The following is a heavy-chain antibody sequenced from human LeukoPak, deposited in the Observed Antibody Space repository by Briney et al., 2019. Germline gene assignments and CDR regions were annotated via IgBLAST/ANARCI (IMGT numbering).Heavy chain of an antibody. CDR3: AKDRGYYDSSVRELDY. CDR1: GFTFSSYG. CDR2: ISYDGSNK. D-gene: IGHD3-22*01. Sequence: GGSLRLPCAASGFTFSSYGMHWVRQAPGKGLEWVAVISYDGSNKYYADSVKGRFTISRDNSKNTLYLQMSSLRAEDTAVYYCAKDRGYYDSSVRELDYWGQGTLVTVSS. J-gene: IGHJ4*02. V-gene: IGHV3-30*18.